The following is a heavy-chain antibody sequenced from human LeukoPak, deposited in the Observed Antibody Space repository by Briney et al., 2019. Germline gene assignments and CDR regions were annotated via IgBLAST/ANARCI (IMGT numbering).Heavy chain of an antibody. CDR1: RYNFIEYY. D-gene: IGHD1-26*01. Sequence: ASVKVSCKASRYNFIEYYVHWVRQAPGQGLEWMGWLNPKTGDTNYVQKFQGRVTMTRDTSINTVDMDLRSLRPDDTAIYYCATGEKGTSWWDDSQYRGQGTLVSVSS. V-gene: IGHV1-2*02. CDR3: ATGEKGTSWWDDSQY. CDR2: LNPKTGDT. J-gene: IGHJ1*01.